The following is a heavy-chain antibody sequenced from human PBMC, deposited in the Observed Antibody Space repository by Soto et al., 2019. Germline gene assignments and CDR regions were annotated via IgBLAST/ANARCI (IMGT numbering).Heavy chain of an antibody. CDR1: GGFVRTYY. J-gene: IGHJ5*02. CDR2: IYGGGST. CDR3: ARLRGHYYDSVAYDPQGLDL. Sequence: QEQLQESGPGLVKPSETLSLTCSVSGGFVRTYYWSWIRQPAGKGLEWIGRIYGGGSTKYNPSLKSRVTMSVDTSKNLFSLTLSSVTAADTATYYCARLRGHYYDSVAYDPQGLDLWGQGTLVTVSS. D-gene: IGHD3-22*01. V-gene: IGHV4-4*07.